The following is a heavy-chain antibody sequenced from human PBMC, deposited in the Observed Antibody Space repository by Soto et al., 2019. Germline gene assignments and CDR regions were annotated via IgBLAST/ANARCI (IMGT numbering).Heavy chain of an antibody. CDR2: IYYSGST. CDR1: GGSISSYY. J-gene: IGHJ6*02. CDR3: ARGDPLLWFGEKVYYGMDV. V-gene: IGHV4-59*01. D-gene: IGHD3-10*01. Sequence: PSETLSLTCTVSGGSISSYYWSWIRQPPGKGLEWIGYIYYSGSTNYNPSLKSRVTISVGTSKNQFSLKLSSVTAADTAVYYCARGDPLLWFGEKVYYGMDVWGQGTTVTVSS.